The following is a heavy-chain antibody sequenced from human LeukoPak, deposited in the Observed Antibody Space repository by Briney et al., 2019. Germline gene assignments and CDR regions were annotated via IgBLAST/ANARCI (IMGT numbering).Heavy chain of an antibody. J-gene: IGHJ6*04. CDR3: TTGNPSGYYYGMDV. CDR2: IKSKTDGGTT. D-gene: IGHD1-14*01. CDR1: GFTFSNAW. Sequence: PGGSLRLSCAASGFTFSNAWMSWVRQAPGKGLEWVGRIKSKTDGGTTDYAAPVKGRFTISRDDSKNTQYLQMNSLKTEDTAVYYCTTGNPSGYYYGMDVWGKGTTVTVSS. V-gene: IGHV3-15*01.